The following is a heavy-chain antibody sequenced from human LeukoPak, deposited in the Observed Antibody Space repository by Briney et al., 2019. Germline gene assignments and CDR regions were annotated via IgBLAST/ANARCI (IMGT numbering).Heavy chain of an antibody. CDR1: GFTFSTCS. CDR3: ASGTTVGARGADN. CDR2: ISGSSYHI. Sequence: PGGSLRLSCAASGFTFSTCSMKWVRQAPGKALEWVSSISGSSYHIYYADSVKGRFTISRDNANNLLYLQMNSLRAEDTAVYYCASGTTVGARGADNWGQGTRVPVSS. D-gene: IGHD1-26*01. V-gene: IGHV3-21*01. J-gene: IGHJ4*02.